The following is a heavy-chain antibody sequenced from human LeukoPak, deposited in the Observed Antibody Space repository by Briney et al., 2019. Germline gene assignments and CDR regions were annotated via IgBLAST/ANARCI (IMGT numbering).Heavy chain of an antibody. D-gene: IGHD1-1*01. CDR3: ASVARERFPEDY. J-gene: IGHJ4*02. CDR2: INSDGSST. Sequence: GGSLRLSCAASGFTFSSYWMHWVRQAPGKGLVWVSRINSDGSSTSYADSVKGRFTISRDNAKNTLYLQMNSLRAEDTAVYYCASVARERFPEDYWGQGTLVTVSS. CDR1: GFTFSSYW. V-gene: IGHV3-74*01.